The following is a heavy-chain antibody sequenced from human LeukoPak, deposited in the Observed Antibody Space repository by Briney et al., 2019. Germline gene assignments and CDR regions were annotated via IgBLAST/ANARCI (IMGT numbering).Heavy chain of an antibody. V-gene: IGHV1-3*04. CDR2: INTGNGNT. Sequence: GASVKVSCTASGYTSTSNAMHWVRQAPGQRPEWMGWINTGNGNTKYSQKFQGRVTISRDTSANTAYMEVSSLRSEDTAVYYCARGAAEGLDRWGQGTLVTVSS. CDR3: ARGAAEGLDR. J-gene: IGHJ5*02. D-gene: IGHD6-13*01. CDR1: GYTSTSNA.